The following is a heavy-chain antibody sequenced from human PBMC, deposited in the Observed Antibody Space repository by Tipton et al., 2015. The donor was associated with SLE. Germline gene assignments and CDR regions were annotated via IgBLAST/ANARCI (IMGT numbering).Heavy chain of an antibody. V-gene: IGHV3-33*08. J-gene: IGHJ4*02. CDR3: AAAGGGLIPPDY. D-gene: IGHD3-16*01. Sequence: SLRLSCAASGFTFSNYAMQWVRQAPGKGLEWVAVIWHDGSNKYYADSVKGRFTISRDIAINTVYLQMSSLRAEDTAVYYCAAAGGGLIPPDYWGQGTLVTVSS. CDR2: IWHDGSNK. CDR1: GFTFSNYA.